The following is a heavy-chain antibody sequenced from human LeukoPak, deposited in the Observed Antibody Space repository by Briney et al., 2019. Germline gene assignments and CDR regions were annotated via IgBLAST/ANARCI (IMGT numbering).Heavy chain of an antibody. CDR2: ISYSGNT. D-gene: IGHD4-17*01. CDR3: ARPGYYGDYAFDY. V-gene: IGHV4-39*01. J-gene: IGHJ4*02. Sequence: PSETLPLTCTVSGDSISSSSYFWGWIRQPPGKGLEWIGSISYSGNTYYNPSLKSRVTISVDTSKNQFSLNLNSVTAADTAVYYCARPGYYGDYAFDYWGQGTLVTVSS. CDR1: GDSISSSSYF.